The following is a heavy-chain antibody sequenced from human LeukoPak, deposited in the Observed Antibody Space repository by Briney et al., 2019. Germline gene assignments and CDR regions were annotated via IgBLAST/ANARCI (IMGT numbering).Heavy chain of an antibody. J-gene: IGHJ4*02. D-gene: IGHD3-10*02. CDR1: GFTFSSYG. CDR2: IWFDGDNK. CDR3: AKDLTRMLGRFVS. V-gene: IGHV3-33*06. Sequence: GKSLRLSCAASGFTFSSYGMHWVRQAPGKGLVWVAVIWFDGDNKYYAGSVKGRFTISRHNSKNALYLHMNSLRAEDTAVYYCAKDLTRMLGRFVSWGQGTLVTVSS.